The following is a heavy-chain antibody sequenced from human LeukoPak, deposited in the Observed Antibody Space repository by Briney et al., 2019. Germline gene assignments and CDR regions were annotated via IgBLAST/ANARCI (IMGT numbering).Heavy chain of an antibody. Sequence: PGGSLRLSCTASGFTFGDYAMSWVRQAPGKGLEWVGFIRSKANGGTTEYAASVKGRFTISRDDSKSIAYLQMNSLKTEDTAVYYCTKYQLLWGGWFDPWGQGTLVTVSS. CDR3: TKYQLLWGGWFDP. J-gene: IGHJ5*02. CDR2: IRSKANGGTT. D-gene: IGHD2-2*01. V-gene: IGHV3-49*04. CDR1: GFTFGDYA.